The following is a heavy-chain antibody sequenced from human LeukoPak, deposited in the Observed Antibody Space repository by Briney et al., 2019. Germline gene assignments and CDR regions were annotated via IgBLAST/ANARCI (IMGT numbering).Heavy chain of an antibody. CDR2: FYYSGST. V-gene: IGHV4-59*12. CDR1: GGSISSYY. J-gene: IGHJ5*02. Sequence: PSETLSLTCTVSGGSISSYYWNWIRQPPGKGLEWIAYFYYSGSTNYNPSLKSRVTISADTSKNQFSLKLSSVTAADTAVYYCAREFRKGWDWFDPWGQGTLVTVSS. CDR3: AREFRKGWDWFDP. D-gene: IGHD1-26*01.